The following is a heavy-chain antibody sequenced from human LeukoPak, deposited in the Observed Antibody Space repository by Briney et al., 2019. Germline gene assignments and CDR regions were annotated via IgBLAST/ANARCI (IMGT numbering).Heavy chain of an antibody. V-gene: IGHV3-30*09. CDR1: GCTFSSYA. D-gene: IGHD2-8*01. Sequence: WRSLRLSCAASGCTFSSYAMHWVRQAPSKGLEGVAVISYDGSNKYYADSVKDRSAISRDKSKNTLYLQMNSLRAEDTAVYYCARGPERTGVGTRYYYDLDVWGQGTTVTVSS. CDR3: ARGPERTGVGTRYYYDLDV. CDR2: ISYDGSNK. J-gene: IGHJ6*02.